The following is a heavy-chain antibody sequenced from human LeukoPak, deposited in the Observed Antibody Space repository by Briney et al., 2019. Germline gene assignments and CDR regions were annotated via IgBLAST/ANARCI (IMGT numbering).Heavy chain of an antibody. Sequence: GESLQVSCTGSGYTFTTYYIAWVRQVPGKGLEWMGIILPGGSDTRYSPSFQGQVTISVDKSINTAYLQWSSLKASDTAMYYCARHNGGMDYRGRGTPVTVSS. CDR3: ARHNGGMDY. D-gene: IGHD3-16*01. V-gene: IGHV5-51*01. CDR2: ILPGGSDT. J-gene: IGHJ4*02. CDR1: GYTFTTYY.